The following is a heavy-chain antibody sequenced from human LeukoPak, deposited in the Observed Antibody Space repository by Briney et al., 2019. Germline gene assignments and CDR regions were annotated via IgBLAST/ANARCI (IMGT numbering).Heavy chain of an antibody. CDR2: INHSGST. J-gene: IGHJ4*02. CDR3: ATRAYYYGSGSYPDY. CDR1: GGSFSGYY. V-gene: IGHV4-34*01. D-gene: IGHD3-10*01. Sequence: SETLSLTCAVYGGSFSGYYWSWIRQPPGEGLEWIGEINHSGSTNYNPSLKSRVTISVDTSKNQFSLKLSSVTAADTAVYYCATRAYYYGSGSYPDYWGQGTLVIVSS.